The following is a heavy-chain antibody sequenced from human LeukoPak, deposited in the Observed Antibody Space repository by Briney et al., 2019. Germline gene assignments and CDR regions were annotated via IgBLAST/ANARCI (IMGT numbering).Heavy chain of an antibody. V-gene: IGHV4-39*07. J-gene: IGHJ5*02. D-gene: IGHD2-15*01. Sequence: SETLSLTCTVSGGSISSSSYYWGWIRQPPGKGLEWIGRIYTSGSTNYNPSLKSRVTMSVDTSKNQFSLKLSSVTAADTAVYYCAAQLLIRRWFDPWGQGTLVTVSS. CDR1: GGSISSSSYY. CDR3: AAQLLIRRWFDP. CDR2: IYTSGST.